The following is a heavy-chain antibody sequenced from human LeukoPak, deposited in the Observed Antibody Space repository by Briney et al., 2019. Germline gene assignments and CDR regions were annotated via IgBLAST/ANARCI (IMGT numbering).Heavy chain of an antibody. CDR2: ISGSGGST. V-gene: IGHV3-23*01. Sequence: GGSLRLSCAASGFTFSSYAMSWVRQAPGKGLEWVSAISGSGGSTYYADSVKGRFTISRDNAKNSLYLQMDSLRAEDTAVYYCARWDPSGSFDYWGQGTLVTVSS. J-gene: IGHJ4*02. CDR3: ARWDPSGSFDY. CDR1: GFTFSSYA. D-gene: IGHD1-26*01.